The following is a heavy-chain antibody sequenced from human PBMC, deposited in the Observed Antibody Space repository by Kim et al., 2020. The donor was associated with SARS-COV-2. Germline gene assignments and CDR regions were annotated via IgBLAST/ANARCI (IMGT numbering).Heavy chain of an antibody. J-gene: IGHJ3*02. V-gene: IGHV5-51*01. Sequence: GESLKISCKGSGYSFTSYWIGWVRQMPGKGLEWMGIIYPGDSDTRYSPSFQGQVTISADKSISTAYLQWSSLKASDTAMYYCARVQVRGVIGGAFDIWGQGTMVTVSS. CDR1: GYSFTSYW. CDR3: ARVQVRGVIGGAFDI. CDR2: IYPGDSDT. D-gene: IGHD3-10*01.